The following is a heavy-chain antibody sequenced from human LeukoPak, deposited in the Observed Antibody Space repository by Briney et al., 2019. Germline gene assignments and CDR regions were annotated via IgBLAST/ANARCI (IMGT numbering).Heavy chain of an antibody. Sequence: ETLSLTCAVYGGSFSGYYWSWIRQPPGKGLEWVSVIYSGGSTYYADSVKGRFTISRDNSKNTLYLQMNSLRAEDTAVYYCARARVVITTDAFDIGGQGTMVTVSS. J-gene: IGHJ3*02. CDR3: ARARVVITTDAFDI. CDR1: GGSFSGYY. D-gene: IGHD3-22*01. CDR2: IYSGGST. V-gene: IGHV3-66*01.